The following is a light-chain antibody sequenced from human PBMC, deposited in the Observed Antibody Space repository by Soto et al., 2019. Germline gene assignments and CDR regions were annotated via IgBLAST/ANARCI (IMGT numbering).Light chain of an antibody. CDR3: QQHKDYPLT. CDR2: TAS. J-gene: IGKJ5*01. V-gene: IGKV1-9*01. Sequence: DIHLTQSPSFLSASVGYRFTITCRASHDISSYLTWYQQKPGQAPTVLIYTASTLQGGVPSRFSGSGSGTEFTLTISSLLSEDFESYYCQQHKDYPLTFGRGTRLEIK. CDR1: HDISSY.